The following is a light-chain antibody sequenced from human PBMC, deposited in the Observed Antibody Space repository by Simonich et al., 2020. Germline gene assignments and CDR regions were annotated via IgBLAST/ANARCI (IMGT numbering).Light chain of an antibody. J-gene: IGKJ1*01. Sequence: EIVMTQSPATLSVSPGERATLSCRASQSVTSNLAWYQQKPGQAPRLLIYGASTSATGIPARFSGSGSGTEVTLTISSMQSEDFAVYYCQQYYSTPWTFGQGTKVEIK. V-gene: IGKV3-15*01. CDR3: QQYYSTPWT. CDR1: QSVTSN. CDR2: GAS.